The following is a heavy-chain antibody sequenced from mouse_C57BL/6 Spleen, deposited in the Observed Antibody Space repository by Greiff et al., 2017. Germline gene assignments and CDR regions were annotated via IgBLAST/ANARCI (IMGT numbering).Heavy chain of an antibody. CDR2: ISRGSSTI. CDR1: GFTFTDYG. CDR3: AMPDYYYDWFAG. Sequence: DVHLVESGGGLVKPGGSLKLSCAASGFTFTDYGMHWVRQAPEKGLEWVAYISRGSSTIYYADTVKGRDTLSIDNAKTTLFLRMTRLRSADTAMYYCAMPDYYYDWFAGWGQGTLVTVSS. D-gene: IGHD2-1*01. J-gene: IGHJ3*01. V-gene: IGHV5-17*01.